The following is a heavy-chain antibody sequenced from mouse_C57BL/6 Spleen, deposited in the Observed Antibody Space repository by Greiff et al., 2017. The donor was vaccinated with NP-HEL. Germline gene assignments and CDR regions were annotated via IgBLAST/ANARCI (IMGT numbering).Heavy chain of an antibody. J-gene: IGHJ3*01. CDR1: GYTFTSYW. Sequence: QVQLQQPGAELVRPGSSVKLSCKASGYTFTSYWTDWVKQRPGQGLEWIGNIYPSDSETHYNQKFKDKATLTVDKSSSTAYMQLSSLTSEDSAVYYCARTMVTRAYWGQGTLVTVSA. CDR2: IYPSDSET. D-gene: IGHD2-13*01. V-gene: IGHV1-61*01. CDR3: ARTMVTRAY.